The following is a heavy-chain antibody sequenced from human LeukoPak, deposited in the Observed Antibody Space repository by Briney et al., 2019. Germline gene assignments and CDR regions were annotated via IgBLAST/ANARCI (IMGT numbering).Heavy chain of an antibody. J-gene: IGHJ6*02. Sequence: PSETLSLTCAVYGGSFSGYYWSWIRQPPGKGLEWIGEINHSGSTNYNPSLKSRVTISVDTSKNQFSLKLSSVTAADTAVYYCARRNYWGYYYGMDVWGQGTTVTVSS. CDR2: INHSGST. CDR1: GGSFSGYY. D-gene: IGHD1-7*01. V-gene: IGHV4-34*01. CDR3: ARRNYWGYYYGMDV.